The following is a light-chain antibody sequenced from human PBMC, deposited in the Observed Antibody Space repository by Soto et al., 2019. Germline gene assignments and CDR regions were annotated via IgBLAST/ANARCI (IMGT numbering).Light chain of an antibody. V-gene: IGKV3-20*01. J-gene: IGKJ4*01. CDR2: GAS. Sequence: EIVSTQSPCTLSLSPGERATLSCRASESVSDNYLAWYQQRSGQAPRLVIYGASSRASAVPDRFSGSGSGADFTLTISRLEPEDFAVYYCQQYGSSPLTFGGGTKVDIK. CDR3: QQYGSSPLT. CDR1: ESVSDNY.